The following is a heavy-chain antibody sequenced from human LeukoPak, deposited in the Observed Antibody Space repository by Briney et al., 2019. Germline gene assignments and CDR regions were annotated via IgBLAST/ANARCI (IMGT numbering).Heavy chain of an antibody. J-gene: IGHJ5*02. Sequence: SETLSFTCTVSGGSISSNYWSWIRQPPGKGLEWITYSSYTGSTNYNPSLKSRVTISVDTSKNQFSLRLRSVTAADTAVYYCARFIPSSGIDPWGQGTLVTVSS. CDR2: SSYTGST. D-gene: IGHD3-10*02. CDR1: GGSISSNY. CDR3: ARFIPSSGIDP. V-gene: IGHV4-59*01.